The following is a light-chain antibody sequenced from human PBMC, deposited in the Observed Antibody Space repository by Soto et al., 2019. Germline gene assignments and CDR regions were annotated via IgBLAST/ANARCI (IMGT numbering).Light chain of an antibody. Sequence: QSALTHPASVSGSPGQSVTISCTGTSSDFGSYKFVSWYQHHPGKVPKVIIYETSKRPSGVSDRFSGSKSGNTATLTISGLQAEDEADYYCFYFTSANTHVFGSGTNLTVL. CDR3: FYFTSANTHV. V-gene: IGLV2-23*01. CDR2: ETS. J-gene: IGLJ1*01. CDR1: SSDFGSYKF.